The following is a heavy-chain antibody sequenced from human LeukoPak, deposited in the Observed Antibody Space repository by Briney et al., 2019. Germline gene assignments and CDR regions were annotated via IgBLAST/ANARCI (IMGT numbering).Heavy chain of an antibody. D-gene: IGHD3-16*01. CDR1: GFSISDYY. V-gene: IGHV3-11*01. Sequence: GGSLRLSCGASGFSISDYYMSWIRQSPGKGLEWISYITSGGASTNYADSVRGRFTISRDKARNSVALQLNSLRAEDTAVYYCTRQRRGTYYAFDSWGQGTLVTVSS. CDR3: TRQRRGTYYAFDS. J-gene: IGHJ4*02. CDR2: ITSGGAST.